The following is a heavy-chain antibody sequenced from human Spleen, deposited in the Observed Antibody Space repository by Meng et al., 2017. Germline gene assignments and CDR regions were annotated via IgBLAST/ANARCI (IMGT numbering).Heavy chain of an antibody. D-gene: IGHD6-19*01. Sequence: GESLKISCAASGFTFSSYAMSWVRQAPGKGLEWVSAISGSGGSTYYADSVKGRFTISRDNSKNTLYLQMNSRRAEDTAVYDCAKGTLKGGYSSGGTRFDPWGQGTLVTVSS. CDR2: ISGSGGST. CDR1: GFTFSSYA. J-gene: IGHJ5*02. V-gene: IGHV3-23*01. CDR3: AKGTLKGGYSSGGTRFDP.